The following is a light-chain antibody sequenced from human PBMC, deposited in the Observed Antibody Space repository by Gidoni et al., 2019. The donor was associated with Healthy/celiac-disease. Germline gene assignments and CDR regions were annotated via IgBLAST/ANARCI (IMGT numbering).Light chain of an antibody. J-gene: IGKJ1*01. V-gene: IGKV4-1*01. CDR3: QQYYSTPQT. CDR1: QSVLYSSNNKNY. Sequence: DIVMTQSPDSLPVSLGERATINCKSSQSVLYSSNNKNYLAWYQQKPRQSPKLLIYWASTRESGVPDRFSGSGSGTDFTLTISSLQAEDVAVYYCQQYYSTPQTFGQGTKVEIK. CDR2: WAS.